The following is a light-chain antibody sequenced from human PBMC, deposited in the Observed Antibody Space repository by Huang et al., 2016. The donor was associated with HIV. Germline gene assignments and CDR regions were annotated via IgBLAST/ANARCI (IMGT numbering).Light chain of an antibody. CDR2: GAS. J-gene: IGKJ1*01. V-gene: IGKV3-20*01. CDR3: HQYGNSPRT. CDR1: QPVISNY. Sequence: EIVLTQSPGTLSLSPGEAVILSCVASQPVISNYLAWYQQRPGQAPRLLIYGASTRASGVPDRFRGSASGTDFTLTINKLEPEDSALYFCHQYGNSPRTFGQGTKIE.